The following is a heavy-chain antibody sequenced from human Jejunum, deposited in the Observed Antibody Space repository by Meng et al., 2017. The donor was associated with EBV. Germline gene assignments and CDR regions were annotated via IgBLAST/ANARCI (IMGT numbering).Heavy chain of an antibody. CDR3: ARELGGRFNY. J-gene: IGHJ4*01. CDR2: INPGTGGR. V-gene: IGHV1-3*01. D-gene: IGHD1-26*01. Sequence: QVRLFQSGAEVKEPGASVNLSCKSSGYLFSDFALHWLRQAPGQSPEWMTWINPGTGGRPFSHKFQGRVTITSDTSASTVYMELSGLRSEDTATYYCARELGGRFNYWGQGTLVTVSS. CDR1: GYLFSDFA.